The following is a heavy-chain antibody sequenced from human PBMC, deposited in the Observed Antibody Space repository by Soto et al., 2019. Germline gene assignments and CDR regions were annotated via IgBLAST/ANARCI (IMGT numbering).Heavy chain of an antibody. J-gene: IGHJ6*02. CDR2: IYPGDSHT. V-gene: IGHV5-51*01. CDR3: ARLEYYGSGSYLHEIYYYYYYGMDV. CDR1: GYSFTSYW. Sequence: GESLKISCKGSGYSFTSYWIGWVSQMPGKGLAQKEIIYPGDSHTRYSPSFQGQVTISADKSISTAYLQWSSLKASDTAMYYCARLEYYGSGSYLHEIYYYYYYGMDVWGQGNTVTVSS. D-gene: IGHD3-10*01.